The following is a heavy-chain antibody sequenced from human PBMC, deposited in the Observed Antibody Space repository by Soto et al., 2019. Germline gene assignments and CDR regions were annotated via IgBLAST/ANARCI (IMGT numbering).Heavy chain of an antibody. CDR3: AEGGATTLDF. CDR2: ISYDGNNK. CDR1: GFTFSNYA. V-gene: IGHV3-30-3*01. J-gene: IGHJ4*02. D-gene: IGHD1-26*01. Sequence: PGGSLRLSCVASGFTFSNYAIHWVRQAPGKGLEWVAVISYDGNNKYYADSVKGRFTISRDNSKNTLYLQMNSLRAEDTAVYYCAEGGATTLDFWGQGTLVTVSS.